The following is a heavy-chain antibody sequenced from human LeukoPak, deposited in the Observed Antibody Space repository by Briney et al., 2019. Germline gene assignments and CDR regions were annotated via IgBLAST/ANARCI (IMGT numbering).Heavy chain of an antibody. J-gene: IGHJ3*02. CDR3: ARDGGRDGYNWASAI. D-gene: IGHD5-24*01. V-gene: IGHV3-48*03. Sequence: PGGSLRLSCAASGFTFSRYEMNWSRRAPGQGLEWVSYINTGSTNIKYADSVKGRFTISRDNADNSLFLQMTSLRADDTAVYYCARDGGRDGYNWASAIWGQGTMVTVSS. CDR1: GFTFSRYE. CDR2: INTGSTNI.